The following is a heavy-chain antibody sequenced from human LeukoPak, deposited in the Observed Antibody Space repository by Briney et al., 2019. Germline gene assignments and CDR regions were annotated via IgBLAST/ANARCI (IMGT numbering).Heavy chain of an antibody. Sequence: SESLPLTCSISGDSISPYYWSWIRQPPGKRPEWLGHIYYTGNADYNPSLKSRVTFSLDTSKNHFSLILTSVTPADTAVYFCARGPPHGTEFFDYWGPGILVTVSS. CDR2: IYYTGNA. CDR1: GDSISPYY. V-gene: IGHV4-59*01. CDR3: ARGPPHGTEFFDY. D-gene: IGHD1-26*01. J-gene: IGHJ4*02.